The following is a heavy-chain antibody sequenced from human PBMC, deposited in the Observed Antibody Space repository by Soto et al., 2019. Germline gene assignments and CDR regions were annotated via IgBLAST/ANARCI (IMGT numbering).Heavy chain of an antibody. CDR2: ISGHNGNT. Sequence: VSVKVSCKASGYSFTSYGISWVRQAPGQGPEWMGWISGHNGNTNHPQSLQGRVTMTTGTSRNTAYMELRSLRSDDTAVYYCARHRFNYYDDTVYYYFDYWGQGTLVTVSS. J-gene: IGHJ4*02. CDR1: GYSFTSYG. CDR3: ARHRFNYYDDTVYYYFDY. V-gene: IGHV1-18*04. D-gene: IGHD3-22*01.